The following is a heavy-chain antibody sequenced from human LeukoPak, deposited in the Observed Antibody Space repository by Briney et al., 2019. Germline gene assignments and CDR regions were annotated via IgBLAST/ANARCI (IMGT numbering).Heavy chain of an antibody. CDR2: ISGSGDST. D-gene: IGHD3-10*01. Sequence: QSGGSLRLSCAASGFTFTNYAMSWVRQAPGKGLEWVSAISGSGDSTHYADSVKGRFSISRDNSKNTLYLQMNSLRAEDTAVYYCAKSQGYYYGSGSYRPSSYYYYGMDVWGKGTTVTVSS. CDR1: GFTFTNYA. CDR3: AKSQGYYYGSGSYRPSSYYYYGMDV. V-gene: IGHV3-23*01. J-gene: IGHJ6*04.